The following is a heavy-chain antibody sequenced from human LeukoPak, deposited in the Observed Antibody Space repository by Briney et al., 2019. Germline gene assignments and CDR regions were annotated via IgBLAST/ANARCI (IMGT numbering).Heavy chain of an antibody. Sequence: GGSLRLSCAASGFTFGSYAMSWVRQAPGKGLEWVSAISGSGGSTYYADSVKGRFTISRDNSKNTLYLQMNSLRAEDTAVYYCAKDGVVATINWGIYYFDYWGQGTLVTVSS. J-gene: IGHJ4*02. D-gene: IGHD5-12*01. CDR1: GFTFGSYA. CDR3: AKDGVVATINWGIYYFDY. V-gene: IGHV3-23*01. CDR2: ISGSGGST.